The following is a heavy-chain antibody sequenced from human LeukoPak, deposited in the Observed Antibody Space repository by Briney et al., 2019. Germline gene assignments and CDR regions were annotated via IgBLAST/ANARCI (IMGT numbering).Heavy chain of an antibody. CDR3: ARTSGYSTGLYYFDY. V-gene: IGHV4-59*08. Sequence: ETLSLTCTVSGGSISSYYWSWIRQPPGKGLEWIGFIYYSVTTNSNPSLKGRVSISADTSKNQFSLKLTSVTAADTSVYYCARTSGYSTGLYYFDYWGQGALVTVSS. D-gene: IGHD6-25*01. CDR1: GGSISSYY. CDR2: IYYSVTT. J-gene: IGHJ4*02.